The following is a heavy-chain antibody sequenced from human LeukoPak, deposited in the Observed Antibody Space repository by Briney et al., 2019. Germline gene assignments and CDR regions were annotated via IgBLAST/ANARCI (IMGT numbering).Heavy chain of an antibody. CDR3: ARDSSGWLYYFDY. J-gene: IGHJ4*02. CDR1: AGSISTHY. Sequence: SETLSLTCTVSAGSISTHYWSWIRQPPGKGLEWIGYVYHSGTTNYNPSLKSRLTISVDTSKNQFSLRLSSVTAADTAVYYCARDSSGWLYYFDYWGQGALVTVSS. D-gene: IGHD6-19*01. V-gene: IGHV4-59*11. CDR2: VYHSGTT.